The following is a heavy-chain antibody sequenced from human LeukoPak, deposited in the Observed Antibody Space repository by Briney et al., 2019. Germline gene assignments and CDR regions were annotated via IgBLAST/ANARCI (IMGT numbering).Heavy chain of an antibody. CDR2: ITKSSTYV. V-gene: IGHV3-11*05. CDR3: ARGSGVHV. D-gene: IGHD3-10*01. CDR1: GFTFGDYY. Sequence: GGSLRLSCAASGFTFGDYYMSWIRQAPGKGLEWVSSITKSSTYVYYADSVKGRFTISRDNANNSLFLQMNNLGVEDTGVYYCARGSGVHVWGQGTLVIVSS. J-gene: IGHJ4*02.